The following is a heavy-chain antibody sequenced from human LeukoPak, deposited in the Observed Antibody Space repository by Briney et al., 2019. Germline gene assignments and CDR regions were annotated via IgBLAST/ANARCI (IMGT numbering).Heavy chain of an antibody. J-gene: IGHJ4*02. CDR1: GITFRSYA. V-gene: IGHV3-23*01. Sequence: PGGSLRLSCAASGITFRSYAMSWVRQARGKGLEWASAINGDGGSTYYADSVKGRFTISRDNSNNTLFLQMNSLRVEDTAVYYCAKWGAQSGSYRVVDCWGRGTLVTVSS. CDR3: AKWGAQSGSYRVVDC. CDR2: INGDGGST. D-gene: IGHD3-10*01.